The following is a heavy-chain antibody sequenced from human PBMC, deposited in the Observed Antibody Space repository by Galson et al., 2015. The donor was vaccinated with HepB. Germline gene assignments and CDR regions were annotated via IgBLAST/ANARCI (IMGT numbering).Heavy chain of an antibody. V-gene: IGHV3-48*01. Sequence: TPRKGLEWVAFIGYSGSPMYYADSVRGRFTISRDNAENSLYLQMNSLRAEDTAMYYCARDSIFGVVVPFDYWGQGILVTVSS. CDR2: IGYSGSPM. D-gene: IGHD3-3*01. CDR3: ARDSIFGVVVPFDY. J-gene: IGHJ4*02.